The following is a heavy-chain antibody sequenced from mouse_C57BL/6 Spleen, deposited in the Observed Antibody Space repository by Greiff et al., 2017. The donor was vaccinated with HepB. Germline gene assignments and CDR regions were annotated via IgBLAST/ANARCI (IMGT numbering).Heavy chain of an antibody. Sequence: VQLVESGPELVKPGASVKISCKASGYAFSSSWMNWVKQRPGKGLEWIGRIYPGDGDTNYNGKFKGKATLTADKSSSTAYMQLSSLTAEAAAVYFCGRRGHYGYDGNYFDYWGQGTTLTVSS. D-gene: IGHD2-2*01. J-gene: IGHJ2*01. CDR2: IYPGDGDT. CDR3: GRRGHYGYDGNYFDY. CDR1: GYAFSSSW. V-gene: IGHV1-82*01.